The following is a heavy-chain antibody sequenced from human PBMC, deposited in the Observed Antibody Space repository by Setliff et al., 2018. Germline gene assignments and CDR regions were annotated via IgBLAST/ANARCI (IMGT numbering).Heavy chain of an antibody. CDR1: GFTFSRYA. V-gene: IGHV3-30*04. J-gene: IGHJ6*03. CDR3: ARDPNSGSYWNYCYYMDV. Sequence: PGGSLRLSCAASGFTFSRYALHWVRQAPGKGLEWVALISFDGSNEHYADSVKGRFTISRDNAKNSLSLQMNSLRAEDTAVFYCARDPNSGSYWNYCYYMDVWGKGTTVTVSS. D-gene: IGHD1-26*01. CDR2: ISFDGSNE.